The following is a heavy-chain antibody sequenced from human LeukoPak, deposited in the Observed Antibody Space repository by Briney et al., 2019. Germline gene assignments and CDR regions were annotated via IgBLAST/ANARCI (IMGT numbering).Heavy chain of an antibody. CDR1: GGSISSGGYY. J-gene: IGHJ4*02. CDR2: IYYSGST. CDR3: ARIDFVDYYFDY. D-gene: IGHD2-21*01. V-gene: IGHV4-31*03. Sequence: SQTQSLTCTVSGGSISSGGYYWSWIRQHPGKGLEWIGYIYYSGSTYYNPSLKSRVTISVDTSKNQFSLKLSSVTAADTAVYYCARIDFVDYYFDYWGQGTLVTVPS.